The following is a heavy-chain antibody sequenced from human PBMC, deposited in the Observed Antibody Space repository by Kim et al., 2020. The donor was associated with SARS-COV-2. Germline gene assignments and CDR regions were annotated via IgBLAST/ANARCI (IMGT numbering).Heavy chain of an antibody. V-gene: IGHV3-74*01. CDR3: ARDHYGYNSLDQ. Sequence: GGSLRLSCAASGFTFSMYWMHWVRQAPGKGLVWVARIRSDGRYTDYAGSMKGRFTISRDNAKNMVYLQMNSLRVEDSAVYYCARDHYGYNSLDQWGQGTLVTVSS. D-gene: IGHD5-12*01. CDR1: GFTFSMYW. CDR2: IRSDGRYT. J-gene: IGHJ4*02.